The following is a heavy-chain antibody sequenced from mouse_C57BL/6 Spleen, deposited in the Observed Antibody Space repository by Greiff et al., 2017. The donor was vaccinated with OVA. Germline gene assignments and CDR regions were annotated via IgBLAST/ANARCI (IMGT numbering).Heavy chain of an antibody. CDR1: GYTFTSYG. CDR3: ARLPITTVVFDY. V-gene: IGHV1-81*01. Sequence: QVQLQQSGAELARPGASVKLSCKASGYTFTSYGISWVKQRTGQGLEWIGEIYPRSGNTYYNEKFKGKATLTADKSSSTAYMELRSLTSEDSAVYFCARLPITTVVFDYWGQGTTLTVSS. D-gene: IGHD1-1*01. CDR2: IYPRSGNT. J-gene: IGHJ2*01.